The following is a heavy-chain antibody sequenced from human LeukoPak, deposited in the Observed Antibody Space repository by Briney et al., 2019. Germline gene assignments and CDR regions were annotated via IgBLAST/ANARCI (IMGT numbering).Heavy chain of an antibody. Sequence: GGSLRLSCAASGFTFGAYTINWVRQAPGKGLEWVSCIFSRSESILYADSVKGRFTISRDNSKNTLYLQMNSLRAEDTAVYYCAREVWDSGDYWGQGTLVTVSS. V-gene: IGHV3-21*01. J-gene: IGHJ4*02. CDR2: IFSRSESI. D-gene: IGHD1-26*01. CDR3: AREVWDSGDY. CDR1: GFTFGAYT.